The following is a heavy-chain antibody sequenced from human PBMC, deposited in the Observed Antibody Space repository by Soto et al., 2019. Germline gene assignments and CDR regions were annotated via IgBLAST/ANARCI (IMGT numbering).Heavy chain of an antibody. J-gene: IGHJ6*03. CDR3: ARGGVDIVLSGLYYYYMDV. D-gene: IGHD5-12*01. CDR1: GGSISSYY. Sequence: SETLSLTCTVSGGSISSYYWSWIRQPPGKGLEWIGYIYYSGSTNYNPSLKSRVTISVDTSKNQFSLKLSSVTAADTAVYYCARGGVDIVLSGLYYYYMDVWGKGTTVTVSS. V-gene: IGHV4-59*08. CDR2: IYYSGST.